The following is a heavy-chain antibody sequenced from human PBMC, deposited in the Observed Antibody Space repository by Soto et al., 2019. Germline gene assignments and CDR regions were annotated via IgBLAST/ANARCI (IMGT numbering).Heavy chain of an antibody. D-gene: IGHD5-18*01. V-gene: IGHV3-11*06. Sequence: QVQLVESGGGLVKPGGSLRLSCAASGFTFSDYYMSWIRQAPGKGLEWVSYISSSSSYTNYADSVKGRFTISRDNAKNSLYLQMNSLRAEDMAVYYCARGERYSYGYFDYWGQGTLVTVSS. CDR2: ISSSSSYT. CDR3: ARGERYSYGYFDY. J-gene: IGHJ4*02. CDR1: GFTFSDYY.